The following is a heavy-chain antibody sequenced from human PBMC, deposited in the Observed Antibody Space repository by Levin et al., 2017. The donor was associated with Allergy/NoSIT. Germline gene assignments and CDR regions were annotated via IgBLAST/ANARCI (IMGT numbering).Heavy chain of an antibody. V-gene: IGHV1-18*01. J-gene: IGHJ3*02. CDR1: GYTFTSYG. Sequence: ASVKVSCKASGYTFTSYGISWVRQAPGQGLEWMGWISAYNGNTNYAQKLQGRVTMTTDTSTSTAYMELRSLRSDDTAVYYCAREAWYYYDSSGYYSDAFDIWGQGTMVTVSS. D-gene: IGHD3-22*01. CDR3: AREAWYYYDSSGYYSDAFDI. CDR2: ISAYNGNT.